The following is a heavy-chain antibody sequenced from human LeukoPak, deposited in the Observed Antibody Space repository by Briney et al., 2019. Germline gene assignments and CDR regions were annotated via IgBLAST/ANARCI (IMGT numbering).Heavy chain of an antibody. CDR2: ISGSGGST. D-gene: IGHD3-10*02. V-gene: IGHV3-23*01. Sequence: GGSLRLSCAASGFTFSSYTMSWVRQAPGKGLEWVSAISGSGGSTYYADSVKGRFTISRDNSKNTLYLQMNSLRAEDTAVYYCAELGIAMIGGVWGKGTTVTISS. CDR3: AELGIAMIGGV. CDR1: GFTFSSYT. J-gene: IGHJ6*04.